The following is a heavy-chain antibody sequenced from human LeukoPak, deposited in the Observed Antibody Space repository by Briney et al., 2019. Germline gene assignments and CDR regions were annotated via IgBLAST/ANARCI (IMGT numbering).Heavy chain of an antibody. V-gene: IGHV4-39*07. J-gene: IGHJ6*03. Sequence: SETLSPTCTVSGGSISSSSYYWGWIRQPPGKGLEWIGSIYYSGSTYYNPSLKSRVTISVDTSKNQFSLKLSSVTDADTAAYYCARIIVGATSNYYYYYMDVWGKGTTVTVSS. D-gene: IGHD1-26*01. CDR1: GGSISSSSYY. CDR2: IYYSGST. CDR3: ARIIVGATSNYYYYYMDV.